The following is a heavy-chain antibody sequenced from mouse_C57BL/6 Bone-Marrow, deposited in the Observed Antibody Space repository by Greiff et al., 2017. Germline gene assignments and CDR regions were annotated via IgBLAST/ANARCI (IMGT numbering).Heavy chain of an antibody. CDR1: GFNIKDYY. Sequence: VQLQQSGAELVRPGASVKLSCTASGFNIKDYYMHWVKQRPEQGLEWIGRIDPEDGDTEYAPKFPGKATMTADTSSNTAYLQLSSLTSEDTAVYYCTTFNYGFYYALDYWGQGTTVTVSS. CDR3: TTFNYGFYYALDY. D-gene: IGHD1-1*01. CDR2: IDPEDGDT. J-gene: IGHJ4*01. V-gene: IGHV14-1*01.